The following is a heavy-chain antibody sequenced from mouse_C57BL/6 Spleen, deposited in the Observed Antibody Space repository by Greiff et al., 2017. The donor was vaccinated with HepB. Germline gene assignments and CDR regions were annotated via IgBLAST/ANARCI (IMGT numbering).Heavy chain of an antibody. CDR2: INYDGSST. Sequence: EVQVVESEGGLVQPGSSMKLSCTASGFTFSDYYMAWVRQVPEKGLEWVANINYDGSSTYYLDSLKSRFIISRDNAKNILYLQMSSLKSEDTATYYCARDRDWDYFDYWGQGTTLTVSS. CDR1: GFTFSDYY. V-gene: IGHV5-16*01. CDR3: ARDRDWDYFDY. D-gene: IGHD4-1*01. J-gene: IGHJ2*01.